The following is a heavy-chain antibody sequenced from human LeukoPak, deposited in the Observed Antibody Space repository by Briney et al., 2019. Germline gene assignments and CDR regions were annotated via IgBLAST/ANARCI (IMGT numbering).Heavy chain of an antibody. CDR2: IIPIFGTT. V-gene: IGHV1-69*13. Sequence: ASVKVSCKASGSTFSSYAISWVRQAPGQGLEWMGGIIPIFGTTNYAQKLQGRVTITADESTSTAYMELSSLRSEDTAVYYCALLATTVVTRFDYWGQGTLVTVSS. D-gene: IGHD4-23*01. CDR3: ALLATTVVTRFDY. CDR1: GSTFSSYA. J-gene: IGHJ4*02.